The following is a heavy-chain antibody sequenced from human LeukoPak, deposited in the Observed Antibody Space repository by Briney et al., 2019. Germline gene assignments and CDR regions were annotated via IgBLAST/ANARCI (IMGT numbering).Heavy chain of an antibody. CDR3: ARHRLAYMAKNWFDP. CDR1: GGSISSYY. CDR2: ISYSGST. Sequence: SETLSLTCTVSGGSISSYYWSWIRQPPGKGLEWIGYISYSGSTNYNPSLKSRATISVDTSKNQFSLKLSSVTAADTAVYYCARHRLAYMAKNWFDPWGRGTLVTVSS. V-gene: IGHV4-59*08. D-gene: IGHD3-3*02. J-gene: IGHJ5*02.